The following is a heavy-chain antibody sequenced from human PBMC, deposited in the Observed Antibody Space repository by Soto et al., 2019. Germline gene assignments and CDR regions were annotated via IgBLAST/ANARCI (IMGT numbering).Heavy chain of an antibody. CDR1: GGSIYTYY. CDR2: ISDGGST. J-gene: IGHJ4*02. Sequence: PSETLSLTCNVSGGSIYTYYWNWIRQSPGKGLEWIGYISDGGSTNYNPSLKGRGTISVDTSKNQFSLKLSSVTAADTAVYYCAREVAVAGDFDYWGQGTLVTVSS. CDR3: AREVAVAGDFDY. V-gene: IGHV4-59*12. D-gene: IGHD6-19*01.